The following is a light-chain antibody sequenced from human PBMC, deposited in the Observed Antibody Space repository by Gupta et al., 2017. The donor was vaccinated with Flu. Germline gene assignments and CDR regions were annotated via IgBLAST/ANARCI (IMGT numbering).Light chain of an antibody. J-gene: IGKJ3*01. V-gene: IGKV3-11*01. CDR1: QSLVDD. CDR2: DGS. CDR3: YQRVIWPPIT. Sequence: ESAARACRASQSLVDDAAWYQQKPGQAPRLLSYDGSKRATGVPARFSGRGAGTDFTLTITSLETEDFATYFCYQRVIWPPITFGPGTKGHLK.